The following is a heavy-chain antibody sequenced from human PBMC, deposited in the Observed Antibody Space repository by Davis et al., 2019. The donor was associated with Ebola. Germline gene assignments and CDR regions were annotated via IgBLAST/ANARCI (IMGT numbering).Heavy chain of an antibody. CDR2: ISSSSSTI. J-gene: IGHJ4*02. D-gene: IGHD6-19*01. CDR1: GFTFSSYS. CDR3: ARENTGIAVAGSDY. Sequence: PGGSLRLSCAASGFTFSSYSMNWVRQAPGKGLEWVSYISSSSSTIYYADSVKGRFTISRDNAKNSLYLQMNSLRDEDTAVYYCARENTGIAVAGSDYWGQGTLVTVSS. V-gene: IGHV3-48*02.